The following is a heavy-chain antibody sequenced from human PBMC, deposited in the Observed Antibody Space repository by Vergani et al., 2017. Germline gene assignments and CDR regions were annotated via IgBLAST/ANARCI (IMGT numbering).Heavy chain of an antibody. V-gene: IGHV4-38-2*01. D-gene: IGHD2-21*01. CDR3: VRVLHTSYILVAFHI. Sequence: QVQLQESGPGLVEPSEKRARTCAGGGDAMRKGEEGGWIRQPAGEGLEWIGLIDVKGNSHFSPSLESLVTMSADASRGRFSLNLRSVTTSDTAVYYCVRVLHTSYILVAFHIWGQGIKVTFSS. J-gene: IGHJ3*02. CDR1: GDAMRKGEE. CDR2: IDVKGNS.